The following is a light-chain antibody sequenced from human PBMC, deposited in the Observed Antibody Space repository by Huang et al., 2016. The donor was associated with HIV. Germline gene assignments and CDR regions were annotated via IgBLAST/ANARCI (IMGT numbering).Light chain of an antibody. CDR3: QQYYATPLT. Sequence: DIVMTQSPESLAVSLGERATINCKSSQSILHTSNNQNYLAWYQQRPGHPPTLLIYLASTRQFGVPDRFSGSGSATDFTLTITSLQAEDVAVYFCQQYYATPLTFGGGTKVEIK. J-gene: IGKJ4*01. V-gene: IGKV4-1*01. CDR1: QSILHTSNNQNY. CDR2: LAS.